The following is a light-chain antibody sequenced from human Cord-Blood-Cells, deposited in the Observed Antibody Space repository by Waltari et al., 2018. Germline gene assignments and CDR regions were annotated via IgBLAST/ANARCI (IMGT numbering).Light chain of an antibody. J-gene: IGLJ2*01. CDR1: SSDVGRYNL. CDR3: CSYAGSSTVV. Sequence: QSALTQPASVSGSPGQSITISCTGHSSDVGRYNLVSWYQQHPGKAPKLMIYEVSKRPSGVSNRFSGSKSGNTASLTISGLQAEDEADYYCCSYAGSSTVVFGGGTKLTVL. CDR2: EVS. V-gene: IGLV2-23*02.